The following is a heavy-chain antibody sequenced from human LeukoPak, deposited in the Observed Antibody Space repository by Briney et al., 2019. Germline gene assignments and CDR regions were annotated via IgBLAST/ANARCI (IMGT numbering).Heavy chain of an antibody. CDR3: ARAAGHAGSPYYYYYGMDV. D-gene: IGHD3-10*01. Sequence: PSETQSLTCAVYGGSFSGYYWSWIRQPPGKGLEWIGEINHSGSTNYNPSLKSRVTISVDTSKNQFSLKLSSVTAADTAVYYCARAAGHAGSPYYYYYGMDVWGKGTTVTVSS. V-gene: IGHV4-34*01. CDR1: GGSFSGYY. J-gene: IGHJ6*04. CDR2: INHSGST.